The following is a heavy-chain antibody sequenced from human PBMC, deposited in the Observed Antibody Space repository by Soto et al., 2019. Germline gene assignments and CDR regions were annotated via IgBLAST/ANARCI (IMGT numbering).Heavy chain of an antibody. Sequence: PSETLSLTCTVSGGSISSGDYYWSWIRQPPGKGLEWIGYIYYSGSTYYNPSLKSRVTIPVDTSKNQFSLKLSSVTAADTAVYYCAREPLGGVLDYSGQGTLVTVSS. J-gene: IGHJ4*02. D-gene: IGHD3-16*01. V-gene: IGHV4-30-4*01. CDR1: GGSISSGDYY. CDR3: AREPLGGVLDY. CDR2: IYYSGST.